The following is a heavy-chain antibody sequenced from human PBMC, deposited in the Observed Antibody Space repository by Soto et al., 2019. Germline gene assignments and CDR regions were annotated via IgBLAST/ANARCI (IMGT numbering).Heavy chain of an antibody. V-gene: IGHV3-7*05. D-gene: IGHD3-10*01. Sequence: EVQLVESGVGLVQPGGSLRLSCAASGFTFSDNWMSWVRQAPGKGLECVANIKTDGSEKYYVDPVKGRFTISRDNAKNSLYLQMNSLRAEDTAVYYCATSMGRGGNDYWGQGTLVAVSS. CDR1: GFTFSDNW. CDR2: IKTDGSEK. J-gene: IGHJ4*02. CDR3: ATSMGRGGNDY.